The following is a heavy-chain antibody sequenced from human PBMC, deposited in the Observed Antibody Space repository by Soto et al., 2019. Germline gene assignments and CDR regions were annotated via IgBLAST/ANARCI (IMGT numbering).Heavy chain of an antibody. CDR3: ARQIASTWTSADFTVETDY. Sequence: PGESLKISCQGSGYSFTSYWIGWVRQMPGKGLEWMGIIYPGDSDTRYSPSFQGQVTISADKSISTAYLQWSSLKASDTAMYYCARQIASTWTSADFTVETDYWGQGTLVTVSS. CDR1: GYSFTSYW. D-gene: IGHD4-17*01. V-gene: IGHV5-51*01. J-gene: IGHJ4*02. CDR2: IYPGDSDT.